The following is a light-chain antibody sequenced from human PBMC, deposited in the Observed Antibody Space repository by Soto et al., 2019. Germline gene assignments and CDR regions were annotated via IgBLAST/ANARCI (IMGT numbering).Light chain of an antibody. Sequence: DIQMTQSPSTLSASVGDRVTITCRASQSIGSWLAWYQQKPGKAPKLLIYDASSLERGVPSRFSGSGSGTEFTLTISSLQPDDFATYYCQQYKSYSWTCGQGTKVDIK. CDR3: QQYKSYSWT. V-gene: IGKV1-5*01. CDR1: QSIGSW. J-gene: IGKJ1*01. CDR2: DAS.